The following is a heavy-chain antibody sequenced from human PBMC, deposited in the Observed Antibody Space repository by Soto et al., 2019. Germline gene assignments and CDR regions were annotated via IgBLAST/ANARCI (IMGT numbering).Heavy chain of an antibody. CDR3: ATVRGGYTHPFDY. Sequence: PSETLSLTCTVSGGSISSSSYYWGWIRQPPGKGLEWIGSIYYSGSTYYNPSLKSRVTTSVDTSKNQFSLKLSSVTAADTAVYYCATVRGGYTHPFDYWGQGTLVTVSS. CDR2: IYYSGST. J-gene: IGHJ4*02. CDR1: GGSISSSSYY. V-gene: IGHV4-39*01. D-gene: IGHD2-15*01.